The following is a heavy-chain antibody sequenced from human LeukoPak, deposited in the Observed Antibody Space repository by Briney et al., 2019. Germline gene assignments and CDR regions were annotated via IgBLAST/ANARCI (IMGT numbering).Heavy chain of an antibody. D-gene: IGHD5-24*01. J-gene: IGHJ4*02. V-gene: IGHV1-2*02. CDR3: ARGEIDGPDFDQ. CDR2: INGNSGGT. CDR1: GYTFSDYY. Sequence: ASVKVSCKTSGYTFSDYYIHWVRQAPGQGLEWMGWINGNSGGTNYARKFRGRVTMTRDTSITTAYMEVSGLRSDDTAVYFCARGEIDGPDFDQWGQGTLVTVSS.